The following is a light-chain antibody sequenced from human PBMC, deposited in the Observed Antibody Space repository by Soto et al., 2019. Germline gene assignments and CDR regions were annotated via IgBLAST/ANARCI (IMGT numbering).Light chain of an antibody. V-gene: IGKV1-5*01. CDR2: DAS. Sequence: DIQMTQSPSTLSASVGDRVTITCRASQSISSWLAWYQQKPGKAPKLLIFDASSLESGVPSRFSSSGSGTEFTLTISSLQPDDFATYYCQQYKIYSRTFGHGTKVEIK. CDR3: QQYKIYSRT. CDR1: QSISSW. J-gene: IGKJ1*01.